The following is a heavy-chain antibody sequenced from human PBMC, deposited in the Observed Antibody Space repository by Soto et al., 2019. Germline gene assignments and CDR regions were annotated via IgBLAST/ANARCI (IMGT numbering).Heavy chain of an antibody. CDR1: GGSISSGGYY. CDR2: IYYSGST. D-gene: IGHD5-12*01. J-gene: IGHJ4*02. Sequence: PSETLSLTCTVSGGSISSGGYYWSWIRQHPGKGLEWIGYIYYSGSTYYNPSLKSRVTISVDTSKNQFSLKLSSVTAADTAVYYCARSASNIVSDYFDYWGQGTLVTVS. CDR3: ARSASNIVSDYFDY. V-gene: IGHV4-31*03.